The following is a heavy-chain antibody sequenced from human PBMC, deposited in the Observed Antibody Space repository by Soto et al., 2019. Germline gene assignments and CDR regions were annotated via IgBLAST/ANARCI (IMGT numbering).Heavy chain of an antibody. CDR1: GFSLSNARMG. V-gene: IGHV2-26*01. CDR2: IFSNDEK. Sequence: QVTLKESGPVLVKPTETLTLTCTVSGFSLSNARMGVSWIRQPPGKALEWLAHIFSNDEKSYSTSLKSRLTISKDTSKSQVVLTMTNLDPVDTATCYGARIQRTSDYGMDVWGQGTTVTVSS. D-gene: IGHD2-2*01. J-gene: IGHJ6*02. CDR3: ARIQRTSDYGMDV.